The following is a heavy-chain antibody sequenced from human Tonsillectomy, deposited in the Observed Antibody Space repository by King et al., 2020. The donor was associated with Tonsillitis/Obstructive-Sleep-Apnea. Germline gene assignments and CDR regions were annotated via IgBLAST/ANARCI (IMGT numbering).Heavy chain of an antibody. CDR2: TYYRSKWYN. D-gene: IGHD4-17*01. CDR3: ARYGDYLPYDAFDI. Sequence: VQLQQSGPGLVKPSQTLSLTCAISGDSVSSNSAAWNWIRQSPSKGLEWLGRTYYRSKWYNYYAVSVKSRITINPDTSKNQFSLQLNSVTPEDTAVYYCARYGDYLPYDAFDIWGQGTMVTVSS. CDR1: GDSVSSNSAA. V-gene: IGHV6-1*01. J-gene: IGHJ3*02.